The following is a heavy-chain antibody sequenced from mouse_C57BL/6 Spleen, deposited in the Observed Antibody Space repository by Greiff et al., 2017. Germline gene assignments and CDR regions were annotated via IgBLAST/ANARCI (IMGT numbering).Heavy chain of an antibody. J-gene: IGHJ4*01. CDR1: GYTFTDYY. Sequence: EVQLQQSGPELVKPGASVKISCKASGYTFTDYYMNWVKQSHGKSLEWIGDINPNNGGNSYNQKLKGKATLTVDKSPSTAYMELRSLTSEDSAVYYCARFYYANHGAMDYWGQGTSVTVSS. CDR2: INPNNGGN. CDR3: ARFYYANHGAMDY. V-gene: IGHV1-26*01. D-gene: IGHD2-1*01.